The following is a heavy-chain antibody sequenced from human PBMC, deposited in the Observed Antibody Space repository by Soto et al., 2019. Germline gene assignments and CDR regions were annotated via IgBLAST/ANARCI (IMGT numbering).Heavy chain of an antibody. CDR3: ARVVGDYEPYIHFDF. CDR2: ISSSSSYI. CDR1: GFTFSSYS. V-gene: IGHV3-21*01. Sequence: GGSLRLSCAASGFTFSSYSMNWVRQAPGKGLEWVSSISSSSSYIYYADSVKGRFTISRDNAKNSLYLQMNSLRAEDTAVYYCARVVGDYEPYIHFDFWGQGTLVTVSS. D-gene: IGHD4-17*01. J-gene: IGHJ4*02.